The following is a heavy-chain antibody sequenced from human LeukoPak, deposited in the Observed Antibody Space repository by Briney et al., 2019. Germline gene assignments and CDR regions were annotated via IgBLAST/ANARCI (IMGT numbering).Heavy chain of an antibody. CDR3: AKGKYSSGGVPDY. Sequence: GGSLRLSCAASGFTFSSYAMHWVRQAPGKGLEWVAVISYDGSNKYYADSVKGRFTISRDNSKNTLYLQMNSLRGEDTAVYYCAKGKYSSGGVPDYWGQGTLVTVSS. D-gene: IGHD6-19*01. CDR1: GFTFSSYA. J-gene: IGHJ4*02. CDR2: ISYDGSNK. V-gene: IGHV3-30-3*01.